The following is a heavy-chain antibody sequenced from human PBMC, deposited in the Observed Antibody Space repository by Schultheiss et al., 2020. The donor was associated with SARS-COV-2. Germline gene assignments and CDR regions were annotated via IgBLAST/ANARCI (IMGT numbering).Heavy chain of an antibody. CDR3: AREGYCSGTSCGFDY. D-gene: IGHD2-2*01. V-gene: IGHV4-61*01. CDR1: GYSISSGYY. CDR2: IHYSGST. J-gene: IGHJ4*02. Sequence: SETLSLTCAVSGYSISSGYYWSWIRQPPGKGLEWIGYIHYSGSTNYNPSLKSRVTISVDTSKNQFSLKLRYVTAADTAVFFCAREGYCSGTSCGFDYWGQGTLVTVSS.